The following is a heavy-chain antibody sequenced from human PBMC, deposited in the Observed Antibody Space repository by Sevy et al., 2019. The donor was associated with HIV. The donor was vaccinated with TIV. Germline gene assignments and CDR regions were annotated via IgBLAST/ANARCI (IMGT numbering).Heavy chain of an antibody. V-gene: IGHV3-33*01. Sequence: GVSLRLSCGASGFTFSTYGMHWVRQAPGRGLEWVAVVWFDGSTTYYAYSVKGRFTISRDNSKNTLYLQMHSLRVEDTAIYYCARAPGVGDWPFDYWGQGTLVTVSS. CDR3: ARAPGVGDWPFDY. CDR1: GFTFSTYG. D-gene: IGHD3-16*01. J-gene: IGHJ4*02. CDR2: VWFDGSTT.